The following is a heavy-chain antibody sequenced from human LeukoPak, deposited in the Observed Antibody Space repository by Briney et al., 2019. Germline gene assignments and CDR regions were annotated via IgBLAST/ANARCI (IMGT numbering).Heavy chain of an antibody. Sequence: GASVKVSCKASGGTFSNCAISWVRQAPGQGLEWMGGIIPIFGTANYAQRLQGRITITTDESTSTAYMELSSLRSEDTAVYYCASRRLRDGWHIHYYMDVWGKGTTVTVSS. D-gene: IGHD4-17*01. J-gene: IGHJ6*03. CDR3: ASRRLRDGWHIHYYMDV. CDR2: IIPIFGTA. V-gene: IGHV1-69*05. CDR1: GGTFSNCA.